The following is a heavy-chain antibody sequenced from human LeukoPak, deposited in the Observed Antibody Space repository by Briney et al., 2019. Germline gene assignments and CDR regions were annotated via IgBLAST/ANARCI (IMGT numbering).Heavy chain of an antibody. D-gene: IGHD2-2*02. J-gene: IGHJ4*02. V-gene: IGHV3-21*01. Sequence: GGSLRLSCAASGFSFSSYSMNWVRQAPGKGLEWVSSISSSSSYIYYADSVKGRFTISRDNAKNSLYLQMNSLRAEDRAVYYCARDLLVVPAAILGYWGQGTLVTVSS. CDR3: ARDLLVVPAAILGY. CDR1: GFSFSSYS. CDR2: ISSSSSYI.